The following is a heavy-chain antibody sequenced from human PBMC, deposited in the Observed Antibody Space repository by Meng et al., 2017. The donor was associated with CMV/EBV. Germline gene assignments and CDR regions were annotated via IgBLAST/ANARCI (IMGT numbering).Heavy chain of an antibody. CDR2: INPNSGDT. D-gene: IGHD4-17*01. V-gene: IGHV1-2*02. CDR1: GDTFTDYY. Sequence: VQLRQSGAERRNPGASMKVSCKASGDTFTDYYMHWVRQAPGQGLEWMGCINPNSGDTNYAQKFQGRVTMTRDTSISTAYMELSRLRSDDTAVYYCTRDAHLTTVTPNWFDPWGQGTLVTVSS. J-gene: IGHJ5*02. CDR3: TRDAHLTTVTPNWFDP.